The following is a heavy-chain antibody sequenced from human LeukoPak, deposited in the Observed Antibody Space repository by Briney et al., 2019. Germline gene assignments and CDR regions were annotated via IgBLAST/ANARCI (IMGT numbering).Heavy chain of an antibody. D-gene: IGHD1-1*01. J-gene: IGHJ4*02. CDR2: IYYSGST. V-gene: IGHV4-39*07. CDR3: ARGYGSWGPGYFDY. Sequence: SETLSLTCTVSGGSISSSSYYWGWIHQPPGKGLEWIGSIYYSGSTYYNPSLKSRVTISVDRSKNQFSLKLSSVTAAGTAVYYCARGYGSWGPGYFDYWGQGTLVTVSS. CDR1: GGSISSSSYY.